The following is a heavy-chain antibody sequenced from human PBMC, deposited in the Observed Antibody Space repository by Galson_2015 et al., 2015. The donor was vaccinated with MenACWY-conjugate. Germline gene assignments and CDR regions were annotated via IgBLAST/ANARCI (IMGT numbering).Heavy chain of an antibody. CDR1: GLTFSSYS. D-gene: IGHD3-22*01. V-gene: IGHV3-48*02. CDR3: ARDLVARDSSGYYHTPGDYYYYYGMDV. CDR2: ISSSSSTI. J-gene: IGHJ6*02. Sequence: SLRLSCAASGLTFSSYSMNWVRQAPGKGLEWVSYISSSSSTIYYADSVKGRFTISRDNAKNSLYLQMNSLRDEDTAVYYCARDLVARDSSGYYHTPGDYYYYYGMDVWGQGTTVTVSS.